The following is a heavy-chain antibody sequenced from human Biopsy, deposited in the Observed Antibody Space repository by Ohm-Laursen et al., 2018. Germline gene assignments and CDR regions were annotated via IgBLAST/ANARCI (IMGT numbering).Heavy chain of an antibody. CDR1: GGSISSDY. Sequence: GTLSLTCTVSGGSISSDYWSWIRQTPGQGLEWIGNIYYSGSTNYNPSLKSRVTISVDTSKNQFSLRLNSVTAADTAVYYCARATNSTGWPYYYFYGMDVWGQGTTVTVSS. V-gene: IGHV4-59*01. J-gene: IGHJ6*02. CDR3: ARATNSTGWPYYYFYGMDV. CDR2: IYYSGST. D-gene: IGHD2/OR15-2a*01.